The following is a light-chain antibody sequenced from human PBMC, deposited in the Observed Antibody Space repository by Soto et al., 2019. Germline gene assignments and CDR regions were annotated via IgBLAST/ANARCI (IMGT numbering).Light chain of an antibody. J-gene: IGKJ1*01. CDR3: QQYGSSPSS. Sequence: EIVLTQSPGTLSLSSGERATLSCRASQSVSSSYLAWYQQKPGPAPRLLNSGASSRATGTPDRFSGSGSGTDFTVTISRLEPEDFGVYYCQQYGSSPSSFGQETKV. V-gene: IGKV3-20*01. CDR1: QSVSSSY. CDR2: GAS.